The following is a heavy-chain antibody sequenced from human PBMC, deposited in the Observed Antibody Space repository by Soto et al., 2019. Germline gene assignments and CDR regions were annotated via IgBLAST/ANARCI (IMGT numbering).Heavy chain of an antibody. Sequence: LSLSCAASGFTFSYYCIHWVRQAPGKGLVWVSRINGDGNSISYADSVKGRFTISRDNAKNTLYLQMSSLRAEDTALYYCARGDAYSFDSWGQGTLVTVSS. CDR2: INGDGNSI. V-gene: IGHV3-74*01. D-gene: IGHD4-4*01. CDR3: ARGDAYSFDS. J-gene: IGHJ4*02. CDR1: GFTFSYYC.